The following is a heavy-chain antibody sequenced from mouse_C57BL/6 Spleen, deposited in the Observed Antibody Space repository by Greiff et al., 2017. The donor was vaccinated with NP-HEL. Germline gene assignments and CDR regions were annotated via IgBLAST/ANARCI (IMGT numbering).Heavy chain of an antibody. V-gene: IGHV5-12*01. CDR2: ISNGGGST. J-gene: IGHJ1*03. CDR1: GFTFSDYY. Sequence: EVHLVESGGGLVQPGGSLKLSCAASGFTFSDYYMYWVRQTPEKRLEWVAYISNGGGSTYYPDTVKGRFTISRDNAKNTLYLQMSRLKSEDTAMYYCARQGLLLRYWYFDVWGTGTTVTVSS. CDR3: ARQGLLLRYWYFDV. D-gene: IGHD1-1*01.